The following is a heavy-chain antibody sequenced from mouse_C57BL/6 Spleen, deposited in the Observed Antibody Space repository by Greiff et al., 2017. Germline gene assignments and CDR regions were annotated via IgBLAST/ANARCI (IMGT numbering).Heavy chain of an antibody. CDR3: ARALTTVVAYYFDY. J-gene: IGHJ2*01. CDR2: INSDGSST. CDR1: GFTFSDYY. V-gene: IGHV5-16*01. Sequence: EVKVVESEGGLVQPGSSMKLSCTASGFTFSDYYMAWVRQVPEKGLEWVANINSDGSSTYYLDSLKSRFIISRDNAKNILYLQMSSLKSEDTATYYCARALTTVVAYYFDYWGQGTTLTVSS. D-gene: IGHD1-1*01.